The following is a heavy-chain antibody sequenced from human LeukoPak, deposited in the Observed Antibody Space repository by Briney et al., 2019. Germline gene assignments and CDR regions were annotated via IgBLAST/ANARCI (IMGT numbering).Heavy chain of an antibody. V-gene: IGHV3-7*01. CDR2: IKTDGSLI. Sequence: PGGSLRLSCVASGFTFSSYWMTWVRQAPGKGLEWVANIKTDGSLIYYVDSVKGRFTISRDNAKNSLFLQMDSLRAEDTAVYYCASSFFNGYSYGFDYWGQGTLVTVSS. J-gene: IGHJ4*02. CDR3: ASSFFNGYSYGFDY. D-gene: IGHD5-18*01. CDR1: GFTFSSYW.